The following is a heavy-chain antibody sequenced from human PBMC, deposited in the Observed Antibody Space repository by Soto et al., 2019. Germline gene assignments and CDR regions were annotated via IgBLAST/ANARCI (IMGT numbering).Heavy chain of an antibody. Sequence: ASVKVSCKASGGNFSSYAISWVRQAPGQGLEWMGGIIPIFGTGNYAQKFQGRVTITADESTSTAYMELSSLRSEDTAVYYCAGITGPTPAPFDPWGQGTLVTVSS. CDR3: AGITGPTPAPFDP. V-gene: IGHV1-69*13. CDR2: IIPIFGTG. D-gene: IGHD1-20*01. J-gene: IGHJ5*02. CDR1: GGNFSSYA.